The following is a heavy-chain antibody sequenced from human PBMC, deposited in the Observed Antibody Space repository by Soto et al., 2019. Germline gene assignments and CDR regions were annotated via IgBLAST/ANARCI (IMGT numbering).Heavy chain of an antibody. V-gene: IGHV3-9*01. CDR3: AKDLTFTIFEDGMHV. CDR2: ISRNSGSI. CDR1: GFTFDDSA. J-gene: IGHJ6*02. Sequence: EVQLVESGGGLVQLGRSLRLSCVASGFTFDDSAMHWVRQPPGKGLEWVSGISRNSGSIAYADSVKGRFTISRDNAKKSLYLQMNSLRPEDTALYYCAKDLTFTIFEDGMHVWGQGTTVTVSS. D-gene: IGHD3-3*01.